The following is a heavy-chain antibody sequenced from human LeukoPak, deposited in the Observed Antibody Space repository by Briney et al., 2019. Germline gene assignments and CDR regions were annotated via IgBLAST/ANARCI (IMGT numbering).Heavy chain of an antibody. J-gene: IGHJ4*02. CDR2: INPNSGGT. CDR3: ARDPPYSSGWSNFDY. CDR1: GYTFTGYY. D-gene: IGHD6-19*01. V-gene: IGHV1-2*06. Sequence: GASVKVSCKASGYTFTGYYMHWVRQAPGQGLEWMGRINPNSGGTNYAQKFQGRVTMTRDTSISTAYMELSRLRSDDTAVYYCARDPPYSSGWSNFDYWGQGTLVTVFS.